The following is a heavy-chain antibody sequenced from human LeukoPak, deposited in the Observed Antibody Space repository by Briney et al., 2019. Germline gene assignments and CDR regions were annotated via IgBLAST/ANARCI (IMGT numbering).Heavy chain of an antibody. V-gene: IGHV1-2*02. J-gene: IGHJ4*02. CDR1: GYTFTGYY. Sequence: ASVKVSCKASGYTFTGYYMHWVRQAPGQGLEWMGWINPNSGGTNYAQKLQGRVTMTTDTSTSTAYMELRSLRSDDTAVYYCARESPGQITMVRGVIIKTYYFDYWGQGTLVTVSS. D-gene: IGHD3-10*01. CDR3: ARESPGQITMVRGVIIKTYYFDY. CDR2: INPNSGGT.